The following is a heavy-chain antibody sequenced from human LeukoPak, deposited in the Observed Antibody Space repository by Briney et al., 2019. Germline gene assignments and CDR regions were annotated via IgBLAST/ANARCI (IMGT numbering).Heavy chain of an antibody. CDR2: MNPNSGNT. CDR3: ARGLTGSGSYYKPRGYYYYYYMDV. D-gene: IGHD3-10*01. J-gene: IGHJ6*03. V-gene: IGHV1-8*01. CDR1: GYTFTSYD. Sequence: ASVKVSCKASGYTFTSYDINWVRQATGQGLERMGWMNPNSGNTGYAQKFQSRVTMTTNTSISTAYMELSSLRSEDTAVYYCARGLTGSGSYYKPRGYYYYYYMDVWGKGTTVTISS.